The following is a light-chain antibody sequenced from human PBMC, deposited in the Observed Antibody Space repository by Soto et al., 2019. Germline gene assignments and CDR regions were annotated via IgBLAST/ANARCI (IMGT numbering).Light chain of an antibody. J-gene: IGLJ1*01. Sequence: QSVANQPAPVCGSQVQANNISCTGTSSDVGGYNYVSWYQQHPGKAPKLMIYDVSNRPSGVSNRFSGSKSGNTASLTISGLQAEDEADYYCSSYTSSSTLAFGTGTKVTVL. V-gene: IGLV2-14*01. CDR1: SSDVGGYNY. CDR3: SSYTSSSTLA. CDR2: DVS.